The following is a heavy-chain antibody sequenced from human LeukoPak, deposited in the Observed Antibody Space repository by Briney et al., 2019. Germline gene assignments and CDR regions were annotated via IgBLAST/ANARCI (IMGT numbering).Heavy chain of an antibody. V-gene: IGHV4-59*01. D-gene: IGHD3-16*02. CDR1: GGSISSYY. CDR3: ARQITFGGVIVKRFDP. CDR2: IYYSGST. Sequence: SETLSLTCTVSGGSISSYYWSWIRQPPGKGLEWIGYIYYSGSTNYNPSLKSRVTISVDTSKNQFSLKLSSVTAADTAVYYCARQITFGGVIVKRFDPWGQGTLVTVSS. J-gene: IGHJ5*02.